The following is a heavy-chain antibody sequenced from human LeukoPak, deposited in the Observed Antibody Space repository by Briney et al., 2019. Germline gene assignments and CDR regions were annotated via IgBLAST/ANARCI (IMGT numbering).Heavy chain of an antibody. V-gene: IGHV3-48*01. D-gene: IGHD1-26*01. J-gene: IGHJ3*02. CDR1: GFIFSDYA. CDR3: ATQIKIGLVGAPSGAFDI. CDR2: INGDSSSR. Sequence: GGSLRLSCAASGFIFSDYAMNWVRQVPGKGLEWISYINGDSSSRLYADSVKGRFTISRDNSKNTLYLQMNSLRAEDTAVYYCATQIKIGLVGAPSGAFDIWGQGTMVTVSS.